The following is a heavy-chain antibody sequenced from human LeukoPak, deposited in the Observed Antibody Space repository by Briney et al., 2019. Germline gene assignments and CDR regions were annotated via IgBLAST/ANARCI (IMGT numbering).Heavy chain of an antibody. V-gene: IGHV4-34*01. CDR1: GRSFSGYY. J-gene: IGHJ4*02. CDR3: ARRSRITIFGVDYTPLDY. CDR2: INHSGST. D-gene: IGHD3-3*01. Sequence: SETLSLTCAVYGRSFSGYYWSWIRQPPGKGLEWIGEINHSGSTNYNPSLKSRVTISVDTSKNQFSLKLSSVTAADTAVYYCARRSRITIFGVDYTPLDYWGQGTLVTVSS.